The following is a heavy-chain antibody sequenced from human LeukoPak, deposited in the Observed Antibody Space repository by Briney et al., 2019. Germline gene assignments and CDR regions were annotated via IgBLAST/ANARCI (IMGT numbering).Heavy chain of an antibody. J-gene: IGHJ4*02. Sequence: SETLSLTCAVYGGPFSGYYWSWIRQPPGKGLEWIGEINHSGSTNYNPSLKSRVTISVDTSKNQFSLKLSSVTAADTAVYYCASTGSYDYVWGSYRHPYDYWGQGTLVTVSS. CDR1: GGPFSGYY. D-gene: IGHD3-16*02. V-gene: IGHV4-34*01. CDR2: INHSGST. CDR3: ASTGSYDYVWGSYRHPYDY.